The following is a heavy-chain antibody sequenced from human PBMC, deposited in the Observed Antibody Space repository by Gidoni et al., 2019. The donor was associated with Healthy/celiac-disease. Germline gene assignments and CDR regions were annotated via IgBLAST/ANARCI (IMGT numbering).Heavy chain of an antibody. CDR2: ISYDGSNK. CDR3: AKDGGVRRNSGYYYFDY. D-gene: IGHD3-22*01. V-gene: IGHV3-30*18. Sequence: QVQLVASGGGVVQPGRSLRLSCAASGFTFSSDGMHWVRQAPGKGLEWVAVISYDGSNKYYADSVKGRFTISRDNSKNTLYLQMNSLRAEDTAVYYCAKDGGVRRNSGYYYFDYWGQGTLVTVSS. J-gene: IGHJ4*02. CDR1: GFTFSSDG.